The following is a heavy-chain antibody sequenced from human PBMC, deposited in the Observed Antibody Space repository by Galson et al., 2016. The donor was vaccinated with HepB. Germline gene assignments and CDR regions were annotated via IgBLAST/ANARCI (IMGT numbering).Heavy chain of an antibody. CDR1: GFTFSSYP. Sequence: SLRLSCAASGFTFSSYPMHWVRQAPGKGLECISYIDARSDVIHHSDSVEGRFTISRDNAQSLLYLQMNNLRADDTALYYCVRGNYGFDVWGPGATVTVSS. CDR3: VRGNYGFDV. V-gene: IGHV3-21*05. J-gene: IGHJ6*02. CDR2: IDARSDVI.